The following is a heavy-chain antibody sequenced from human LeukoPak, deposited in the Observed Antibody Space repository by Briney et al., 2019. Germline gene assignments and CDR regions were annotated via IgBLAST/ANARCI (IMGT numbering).Heavy chain of an antibody. CDR1: GFTFSSYA. D-gene: IGHD3-22*01. V-gene: IGHV3-23*01. CDR2: LSGGGGST. J-gene: IGHJ2*01. CDR3: AKKPVPSGYDSSGSYFDL. Sequence: PGDSLRLSCEASGFTFSSYAMSWVRQAPGKGLEWVSVLSGGGGSTYYADSVKGRFTISRDNSKNTLFLQMNSLRAEDTAVYYCAKKPVPSGYDSSGSYFDLWGRGTLVTVSS.